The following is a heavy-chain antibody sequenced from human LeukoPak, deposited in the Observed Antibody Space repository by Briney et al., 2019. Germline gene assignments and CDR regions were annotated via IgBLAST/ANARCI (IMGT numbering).Heavy chain of an antibody. Sequence: GASVKVSCKASGYTFTSYYMHWVRQAPGQGLEWMGIINPSGGSTSYAQKFQGRVTMTRDMSTSTVYMELSSLRSEDTAVYYCSRGMATNGGDYWGQGTLVTVSS. V-gene: IGHV1-46*01. CDR1: GYTFTSYY. D-gene: IGHD5-24*01. CDR3: SRGMATNGGDY. CDR2: INPSGGST. J-gene: IGHJ4*02.